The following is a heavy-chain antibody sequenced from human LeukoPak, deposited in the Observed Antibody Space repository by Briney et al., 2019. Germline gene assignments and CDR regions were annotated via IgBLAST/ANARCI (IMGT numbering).Heavy chain of an antibody. CDR2: ISWNSGSI. V-gene: IGHV3-9*01. CDR3: AKGKNWFDP. CDR1: GFTFDDYA. Sequence: PGGSLRLSCAASGFTFDDYAMHWVRQAPGKGLEWVSGISWNSGSIGYADSVKGRFTISRDNAKNSLYLQMNSLRAEDTALYYCAKGKNWFDPWGQGTLVTASS. J-gene: IGHJ5*02.